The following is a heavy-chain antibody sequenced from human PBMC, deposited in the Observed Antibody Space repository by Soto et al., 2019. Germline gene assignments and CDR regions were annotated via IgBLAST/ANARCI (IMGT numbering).Heavy chain of an antibody. CDR1: GFTLSSYG. V-gene: IGHV3-33*01. CDR2: IWYDGSNE. Sequence: GGSLRLSCVASGFTLSSYGMHWVRQAPGKGLEWVAVIWYDGSNEYYADSVKGRFTISRDNSKDTLYLQMNSLRAEDTAVYYCARISGQLATFHYWGLGTLVTVSS. D-gene: IGHD6-6*01. J-gene: IGHJ4*02. CDR3: ARISGQLATFHY.